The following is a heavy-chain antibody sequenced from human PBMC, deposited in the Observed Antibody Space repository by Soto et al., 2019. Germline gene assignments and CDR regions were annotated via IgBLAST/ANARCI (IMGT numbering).Heavy chain of an antibody. CDR2: IYYSGST. J-gene: IGHJ6*02. Sequence: SETLSLTCTVSGGSISSYYWSWIRQPPGKGLEWIGYIYYSGSTNYNPSLKSRVTISVDTSKNQFSLKLSSVTAADTAVYYCARVQPGIAAAGREYYYGMDVWGQGTTVTVSS. D-gene: IGHD6-13*01. V-gene: IGHV4-59*01. CDR1: GGSISSYY. CDR3: ARVQPGIAAAGREYYYGMDV.